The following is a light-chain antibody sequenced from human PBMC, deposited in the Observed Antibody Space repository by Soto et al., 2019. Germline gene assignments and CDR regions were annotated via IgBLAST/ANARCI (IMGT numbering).Light chain of an antibody. J-gene: IGKJ3*01. CDR3: QQYGSSVFS. CDR2: GAS. Sequence: EIVLTQSPGTLSLSPGERATLSCRASQPITSNYLAWYQQRSGQAPRLLISGASSRATGVTDRFSGSGSGTDFTLTISRLEPEDFAVYYCQQYGSSVFSFGPGTKVDIK. CDR1: QPITSNY. V-gene: IGKV3-20*01.